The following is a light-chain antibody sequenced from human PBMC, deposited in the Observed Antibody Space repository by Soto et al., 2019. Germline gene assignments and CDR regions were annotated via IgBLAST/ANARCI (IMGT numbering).Light chain of an antibody. CDR2: AAS. CDR3: QQRSNWPIFT. CDR1: QSVSSY. Sequence: EIVLTQSPATLSLSPGERATLSCRASQSVSSYLAWYQQKPGQAPRLLFYAASNRATGIPARFSGSWSGTYFTITISSLEPEDFAVYSCQQRSNWPIFTFGPGTKVDIK. J-gene: IGKJ3*01. V-gene: IGKV3-11*01.